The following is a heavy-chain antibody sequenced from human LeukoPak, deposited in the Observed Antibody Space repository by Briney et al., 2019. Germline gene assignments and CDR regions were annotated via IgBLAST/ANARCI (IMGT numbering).Heavy chain of an antibody. V-gene: IGHV1-46*01. CDR3: ARGGGSGLGYCSGGSCYVNDY. CDR1: GYTFTSYY. Sequence: ASVKVSCKASGYTFTSYYMHWVRQAPGQGLEWMGIINPSGGSTSYAQKFQGRVTMTRDTSTSTVYMELSSLRSEDTAVYYCARGGGSGLGYCSGGSCYVNDYWGQGTPVTVSS. CDR2: INPSGGST. J-gene: IGHJ4*02. D-gene: IGHD2-15*01.